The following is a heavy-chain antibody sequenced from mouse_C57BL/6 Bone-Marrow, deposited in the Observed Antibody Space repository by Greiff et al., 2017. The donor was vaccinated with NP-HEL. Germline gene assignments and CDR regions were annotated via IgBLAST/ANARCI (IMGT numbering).Heavy chain of an antibody. CDR1: GFTFSSYA. V-gene: IGHV5-9-1*02. CDR2: ISSGGDYI. D-gene: IGHD1-1*01. CDR3: TATVVATPHWYFDV. Sequence: DVKLVESGEGLVKPGGSLKLSCAASGFTFSSYAMSWVRQTPEKRLEWVAYISSGGDYIYYADTVKGRFTISRDNARNTLYLQMSRLKSEDTAMYYCTATVVATPHWYFDVWGTGTTVTVSS. J-gene: IGHJ1*03.